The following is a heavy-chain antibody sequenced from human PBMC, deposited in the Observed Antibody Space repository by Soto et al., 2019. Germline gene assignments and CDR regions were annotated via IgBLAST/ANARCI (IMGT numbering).Heavy chain of an antibody. CDR2: IYPGDSDT. CDR1: GYSFTSYW. J-gene: IGHJ6*02. V-gene: IGHV5-51*01. CDR3: ARRGVAARPDYYGMDV. Sequence: PGESLNIYCKGSGYSFTSYWIGWVRQMPGKGLEWMGIIYPGDSDTRYSPSFQGQVTISADKSISTAYLQWSSLKASDTAMYYCARRGVAARPDYYGMDVWGQGTTVTVSS. D-gene: IGHD6-6*01.